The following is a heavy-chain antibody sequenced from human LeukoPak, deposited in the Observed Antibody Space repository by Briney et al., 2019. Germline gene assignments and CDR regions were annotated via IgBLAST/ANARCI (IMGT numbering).Heavy chain of an antibody. J-gene: IGHJ5*02. CDR1: GYTFTSYD. CDR2: VNPNSGNT. CDR3: ARVLYSSSWYGDYNWFDP. Sequence: ASVKVSCKASGYTFTSYDINWVRQPTEQGLEWMGCVNPNSGNTGYAQKCQDRVTMTRNTSISTAYMELSSLRSEDTAVYYCARVLYSSSWYGDYNWFDPWGQGTLVTVSS. D-gene: IGHD6-13*01. V-gene: IGHV1-8*01.